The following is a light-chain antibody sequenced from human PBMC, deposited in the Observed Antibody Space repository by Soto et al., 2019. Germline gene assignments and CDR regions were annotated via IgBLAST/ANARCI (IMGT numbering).Light chain of an antibody. CDR1: SSDVGGYNY. CDR3: SSYVGTNSYV. CDR2: EVY. V-gene: IGLV2-8*01. J-gene: IGLJ1*01. Sequence: QPALTHPASASGSHGRSVTISCTGTSSDVGGYNYVSWYQHHPGKAPKLIIYEVYKRPSGVPDRFSGSKSGNTAALTVSGLQAEDEADYYCSSYVGTNSYVFGTGTKVTVL.